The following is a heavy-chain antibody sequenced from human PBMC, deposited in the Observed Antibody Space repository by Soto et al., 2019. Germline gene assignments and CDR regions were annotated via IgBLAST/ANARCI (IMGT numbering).Heavy chain of an antibody. J-gene: IGHJ5*02. CDR2: INAANGDT. D-gene: IGHD6-13*01. CDR1: GYTFTSYG. Sequence: ASVKVSCKASGYTFTSYGIHWVRQAPGQRLEWMGWINAANGDTKYSPKFQGRVTITRDTSASTAYMELSSLRSEDTAVYYCVRRHVSATGIDWFDPWSQGTLATAS. V-gene: IGHV1-3*01. CDR3: VRRHVSATGIDWFDP.